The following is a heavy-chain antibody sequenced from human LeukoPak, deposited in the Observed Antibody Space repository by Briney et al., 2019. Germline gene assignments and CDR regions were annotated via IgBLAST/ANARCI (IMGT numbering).Heavy chain of an antibody. D-gene: IGHD2-15*01. CDR3: ARGNVGGGNTYYFDY. J-gene: IGHJ4*02. Sequence: SETLSLTCTVSGGSISSYYWSWIRQPPGKGLEWIGYIYYSGSTNYNPSLKSRVTISVDTSKNQFSLKLSSVTAADTAVYYCARGNVGGGNTYYFDYWGQGTLVTVSS. CDR2: IYYSGST. CDR1: GGSISSYY. V-gene: IGHV4-59*01.